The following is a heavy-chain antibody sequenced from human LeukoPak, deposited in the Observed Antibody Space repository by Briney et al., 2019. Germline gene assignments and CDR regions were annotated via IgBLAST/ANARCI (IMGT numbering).Heavy chain of an antibody. D-gene: IGHD1-1*01. J-gene: IGHJ5*02. CDR3: ARVRKRADDP. V-gene: IGHV3-7*01. Sequence: GGSLRLSCAASGFIFTSNRMNWVRQAPGRGREWVVNIKHDGSEKIYVNSAKGRFTITRDNAKESVYPQMNSLRVEDTAVYYCARVRKRADDPWGQGALVTVSS. CDR1: GFIFTSNR. CDR2: IKHDGSEK.